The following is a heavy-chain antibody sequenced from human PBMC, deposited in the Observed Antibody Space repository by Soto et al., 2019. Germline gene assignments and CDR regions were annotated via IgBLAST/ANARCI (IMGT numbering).Heavy chain of an antibody. CDR2: IIPMFGTA. CDR3: ARSRANYYDSRGYYYSTFDY. D-gene: IGHD3-22*01. V-gene: IGHV1-69*13. Sequence: ASVKVSCKTSGGTFSSYAISWVRQAPGQGLEWMGGIIPMFGTANYAQKFQGRVTITADESTSTAYMELSSLRSEDTAVYYCARSRANYYDSRGYYYSTFDYWGQGTLVTVSS. CDR1: GGTFSSYA. J-gene: IGHJ4*02.